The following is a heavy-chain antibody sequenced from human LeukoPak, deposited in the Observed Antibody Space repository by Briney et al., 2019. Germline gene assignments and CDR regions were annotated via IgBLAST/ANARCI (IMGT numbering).Heavy chain of an antibody. D-gene: IGHD6-13*01. J-gene: IGHJ4*02. CDR1: GGSISSSSYY. CDR2: IYYSGST. Sequence: PSETLSLTCTVSGGSISSSSYYWGWIRQPPGKGLEWIGSIYYSGSTYYNPSLKSRVTISVDTSKNQFSLKLSSVTAADTAVYYCARRGRRAFIAAAGKGPFDYWGQGTLVTVSS. V-gene: IGHV4-39*07. CDR3: ARRGRRAFIAAAGKGPFDY.